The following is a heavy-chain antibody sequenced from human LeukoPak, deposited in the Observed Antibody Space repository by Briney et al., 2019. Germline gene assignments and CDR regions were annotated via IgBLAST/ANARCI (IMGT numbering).Heavy chain of an antibody. Sequence: SETLSLTCTVSGGSVSSGSYYWSWIRQPPGKGLEWIGYIYYSGNTNYNPSLKSRVTISVDTSKNQFSLKLSSVTAADTAVYYCVGLDVERDAFDIWGQGTMVTVSS. CDR2: IYYSGNT. CDR1: GGSVSSGSYY. D-gene: IGHD1-26*01. V-gene: IGHV4-61*01. CDR3: VGLDVERDAFDI. J-gene: IGHJ3*02.